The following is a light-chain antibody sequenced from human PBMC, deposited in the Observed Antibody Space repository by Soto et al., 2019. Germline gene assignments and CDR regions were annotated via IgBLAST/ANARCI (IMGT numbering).Light chain of an antibody. CDR2: GAS. J-gene: IGKJ1*01. V-gene: IGKV3-15*01. CDR3: QQYNSWAWT. Sequence: DILLTQSPATLSLSPGEKATLSCRASQSVGNNLAWYQKKPGQPPRLLIYGASTEATNIPTRFSGSGSGTDFTLTISSLQSEDFAVYYCQQYNSWAWTFGQVTTVEIK. CDR1: QSVGNN.